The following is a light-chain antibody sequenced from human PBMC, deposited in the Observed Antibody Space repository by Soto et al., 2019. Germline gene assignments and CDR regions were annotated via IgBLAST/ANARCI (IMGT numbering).Light chain of an antibody. V-gene: IGLV1-44*01. J-gene: IGLJ3*02. CDR1: ASDIGSNT. CDR2: TNN. CDR3: ATWDDSLHVCV. Sequence: QSVLTQPPSASGTPGQRVTISGSGGASDIGSNTVYWFQQFPGTAPRLVIYTNNQRPSGVPDRFSGSKSGTSASLVISGLQSEDEADYYCATWDDSLHVCVFGGGTKLTVL.